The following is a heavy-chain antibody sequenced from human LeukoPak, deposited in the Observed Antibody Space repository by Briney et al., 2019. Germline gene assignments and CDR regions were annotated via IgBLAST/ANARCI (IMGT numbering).Heavy chain of an antibody. CDR1: GGSISSYY. D-gene: IGHD3-3*01. Sequence: SETLSLTCTVSGGSISSYYWSWIRQPPGKGLEWIGYIFFSGSTNYTPSLMSRVTISVDTSKNQFSLKLSSVTAADTAVYYCARDNGFFGVVTGALFDPWGQGTLVTVSS. J-gene: IGHJ5*02. V-gene: IGHV4-59*01. CDR3: ARDNGFFGVVTGALFDP. CDR2: IFFSGST.